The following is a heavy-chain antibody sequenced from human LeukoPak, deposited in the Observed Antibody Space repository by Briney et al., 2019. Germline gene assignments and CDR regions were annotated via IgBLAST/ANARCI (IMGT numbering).Heavy chain of an antibody. CDR1: GYTLTELS. D-gene: IGHD3-3*01. J-gene: IGHJ6*03. CDR3: ATWRPLRDFWSALGYYYYYMDV. CDR2: FDPEDGET. Sequence: ASVKVSCKVSGYTLTELSMHWVRQAPGKGLEWMGGFDPEDGETIYAQKFQGRVTMTEDTSTDTAYMELSSLRSEDTAVYYCATWRPLRDFWSALGYYYYYMDVWGKGTTVTVSS. V-gene: IGHV1-24*01.